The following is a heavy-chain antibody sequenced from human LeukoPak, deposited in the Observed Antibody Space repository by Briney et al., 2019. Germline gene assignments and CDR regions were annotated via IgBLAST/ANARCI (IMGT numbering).Heavy chain of an antibody. J-gene: IGHJ3*02. CDR1: GFTVSSNY. V-gene: IGHV3-66*04. D-gene: IGHD3-10*01. CDR2: IYSGGST. CDR3: ARPLWPHAFDI. Sequence: GGSLRLSCAASGFTVSSNYMSWVRQAPGKGLEWVSVIYSGGSTYYADSVKGRFTISRYNAKNSLYLQMNSLRDEDTAVYYCARPLWPHAFDIWGQGTVVTVSS.